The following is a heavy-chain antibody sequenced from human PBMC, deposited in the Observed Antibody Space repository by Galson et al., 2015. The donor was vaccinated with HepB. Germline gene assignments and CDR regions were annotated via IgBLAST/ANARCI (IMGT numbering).Heavy chain of an antibody. D-gene: IGHD6-6*01. CDR1: GFTFSSYE. CDR2: ISSSGSTI. Sequence: SLRLSCAASGFTFSSYEMNWVRQAPGKGLEWVSYISSSGSTIYYADSVKGRFTISRDNAKNSLYLQMNSLRAEDTAVYYCARAERQLFYYYGMDVWGQGTTVTVSS. J-gene: IGHJ6*02. V-gene: IGHV3-48*03. CDR3: ARAERQLFYYYGMDV.